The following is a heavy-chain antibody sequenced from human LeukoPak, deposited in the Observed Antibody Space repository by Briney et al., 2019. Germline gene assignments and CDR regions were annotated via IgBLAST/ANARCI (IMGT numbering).Heavy chain of an antibody. J-gene: IGHJ4*02. CDR2: TKSKTDGGTT. CDR3: TTDSRWLQLNFDY. V-gene: IGHV3-15*01. CDR1: GFTFSDYY. Sequence: PGGSLRLSCAASGFTFSDYYMSWIRQAPGKGLEWVGRTKSKTDGGTTDYAAPVKGRFTISRDDSKNTLYLQMNSLITEDTAVYYCTTDSRWLQLNFDYWGQGTLVTVSS. D-gene: IGHD5-24*01.